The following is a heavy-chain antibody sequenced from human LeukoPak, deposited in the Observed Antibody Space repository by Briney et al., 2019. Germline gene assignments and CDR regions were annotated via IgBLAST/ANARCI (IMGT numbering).Heavy chain of an antibody. CDR3: ASVQDYGDYYFDY. J-gene: IGHJ4*02. Sequence: SETLSLTCTVSGGSISSGSYCWSWIRQPAGKGLEWIGRIYTSGSTNYNPSLKSRVTISVDTSKNQFSLKLSSVTAADTAVYYCASVQDYGDYYFDYWGQGTLVTVSS. CDR2: IYTSGST. CDR1: GGSISSGSYC. V-gene: IGHV4-61*02. D-gene: IGHD4-17*01.